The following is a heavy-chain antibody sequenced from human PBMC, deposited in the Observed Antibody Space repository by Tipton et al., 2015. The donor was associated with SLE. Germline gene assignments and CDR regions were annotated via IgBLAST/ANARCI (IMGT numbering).Heavy chain of an antibody. V-gene: IGHV3-23*01. CDR3: ATGLWFGELFQGFGY. J-gene: IGHJ4*02. Sequence: GSLRLSCAASGFTFSSYAMSWVRQAPGKGLEWVSAISGSGGSTYYADSVKGRFTISRDNSKNTLYLQMNSLRVEDTAVYYCATGLWFGELFQGFGYWGQGTLVTVSS. CDR2: ISGSGGST. CDR1: GFTFSSYA. D-gene: IGHD3-10*01.